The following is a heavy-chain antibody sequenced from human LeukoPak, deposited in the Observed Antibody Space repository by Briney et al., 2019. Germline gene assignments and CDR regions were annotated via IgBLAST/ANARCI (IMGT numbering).Heavy chain of an antibody. CDR1: GFTVSSNY. CDR2: IYSGGST. CDR3: ARARFLEWLSSHYMDV. Sequence: GGSLRLSCAASGFTVSSNYMSWVRQAPGKGLEWVSVIYSGGSTYYADSVKGRFTISRDNSKNTLYLQMNSLRAEDTAVYYCARARFLEWLSSHYMDVWGKGTTVTVSS. D-gene: IGHD3-3*01. J-gene: IGHJ6*03. V-gene: IGHV3-53*01.